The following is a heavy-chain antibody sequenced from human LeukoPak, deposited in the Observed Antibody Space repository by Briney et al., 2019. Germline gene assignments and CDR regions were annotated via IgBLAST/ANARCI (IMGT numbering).Heavy chain of an antibody. CDR3: ARARVPIAVAGLYYFDY. CDR2: IKPDSGSS. Sequence: ASVKVSCKASGYTFTAYYIHWLRQAPGQGPEWMGWIKPDSGSSHYAQKFQGRVTMTRDTSSNSAYMDLTRLKSDDTAVYYCARARVPIAVAGLYYFDYWGQGALVTVSS. J-gene: IGHJ4*02. CDR1: GYTFTAYY. D-gene: IGHD6-19*01. V-gene: IGHV1-2*02.